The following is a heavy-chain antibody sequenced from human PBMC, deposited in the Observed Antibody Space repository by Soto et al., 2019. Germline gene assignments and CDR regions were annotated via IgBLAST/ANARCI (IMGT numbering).Heavy chain of an antibody. CDR2: IYYSGST. CDR3: ARGTYYYDSSGYYPDY. J-gene: IGHJ4*02. CDR1: GGSISSYY. Sequence: SETLSLTCTVSGGSISSYYWSWIRQPPGKGLEWIGYIYYSGSTNYNPSLKSRVTISVDTSKNQFSLRLSSVTAADTAVYYCARGTYYYDSSGYYPDYWGQGTLVTVSS. V-gene: IGHV4-59*01. D-gene: IGHD3-22*01.